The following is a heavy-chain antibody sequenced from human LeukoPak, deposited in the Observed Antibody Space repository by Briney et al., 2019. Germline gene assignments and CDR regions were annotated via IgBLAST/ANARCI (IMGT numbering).Heavy chain of an antibody. CDR3: ARAQQLVPFDY. J-gene: IGHJ4*02. CDR1: GFTFSSFS. Sequence: GGSLRLSCAASGFTFSSFSMNWVRQAPGKGLEWVSSISSSSSYIYYADSVKGRCTISRDNAKNSMYLQMNSLRAADTAVYYCARAQQLVPFDYWGQGTLVTVSS. D-gene: IGHD6-6*01. V-gene: IGHV3-21*01. CDR2: ISSSSSYI.